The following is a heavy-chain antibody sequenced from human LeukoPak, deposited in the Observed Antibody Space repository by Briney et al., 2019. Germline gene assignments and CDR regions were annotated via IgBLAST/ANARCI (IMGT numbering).Heavy chain of an antibody. D-gene: IGHD6-19*01. CDR3: AREKTGSSGWDY. Sequence: SETLSLTCTVSGASISGYYWNWIRQPPGKGLEWIGYIYYSGSTNYNPSLKSRVTISVDTSKNQFSLKLSSVTAADTAMYYCAREKTGSSGWDYWGQGTLVTVSS. V-gene: IGHV4-59*12. J-gene: IGHJ4*02. CDR1: GASISGYY. CDR2: IYYSGST.